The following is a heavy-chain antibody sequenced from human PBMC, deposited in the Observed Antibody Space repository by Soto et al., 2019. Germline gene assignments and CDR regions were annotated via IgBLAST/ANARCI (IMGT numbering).Heavy chain of an antibody. V-gene: IGHV5-51*01. CDR1: GYSFTIYW. Sequence: PGESLKISCNGSGYSFTIYWIGWVRQMPGKGPEWMGIIYPGDSDTRYSPSFQGQVTISADKSISTAYLQWSSLKAPDTAMYYCARHGPRVYYDNSDYYYYGMDVWGQGTTVTVSS. CDR2: IYPGDSDT. J-gene: IGHJ6*02. CDR3: ARHGPRVYYDNSDYYYYGMDV. D-gene: IGHD3-22*01.